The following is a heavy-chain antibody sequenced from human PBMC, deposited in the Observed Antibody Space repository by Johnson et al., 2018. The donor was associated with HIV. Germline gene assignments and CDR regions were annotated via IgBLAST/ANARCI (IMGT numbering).Heavy chain of an antibody. V-gene: IGHV3-66*01. Sequence: VQLVESVGGLVQPGGSLRLSCGASGFSVSRNHMNWVSQVPGKGLEWVSVIYSSGSTYYADSVKGRFTFSRDNSKNTVYLQMNSLRAEATAVYYCAKVKLGIGAFDIRGQGTMVTVSS. CDR2: IYSSGST. CDR3: AKVKLGIGAFDI. D-gene: IGHD7-27*01. CDR1: GFSVSRNH. J-gene: IGHJ3*02.